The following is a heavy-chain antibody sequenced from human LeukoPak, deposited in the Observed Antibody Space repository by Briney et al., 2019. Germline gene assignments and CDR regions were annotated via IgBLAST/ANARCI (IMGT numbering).Heavy chain of an antibody. V-gene: IGHV4-38-2*02. Sequence: SETLSLTCTVSGGSISSYYWAWIRQPPGKGLEWIGSIYHSGSTYYNPSLKSRVTISIDTSKSQFSLNLSSVTAADTAVYFCARDPDYYDPGYWGQGTLVTVSS. J-gene: IGHJ4*02. D-gene: IGHD3-22*01. CDR2: IYHSGST. CDR1: GGSISSYY. CDR3: ARDPDYYDPGY.